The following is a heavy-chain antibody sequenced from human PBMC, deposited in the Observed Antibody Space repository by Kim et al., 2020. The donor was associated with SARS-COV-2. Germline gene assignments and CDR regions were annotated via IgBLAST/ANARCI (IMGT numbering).Heavy chain of an antibody. Sequence: GRFTISRDNSKNTLYLQMNSLRAEDTAVYYCAKVLRAITLVRGDHDAFDIWGQGTMVTVSS. J-gene: IGHJ3*02. D-gene: IGHD3-10*01. V-gene: IGHV3-23*01. CDR3: AKVLRAITLVRGDHDAFDI.